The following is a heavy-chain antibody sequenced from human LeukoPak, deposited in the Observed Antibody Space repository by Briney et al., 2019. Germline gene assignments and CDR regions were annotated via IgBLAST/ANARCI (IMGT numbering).Heavy chain of an antibody. Sequence: PSETLSLTCTVSGYSISSGYYWGWIRQPPGKGLEWIGSIYHSGSTYYNPSLKSRVTISVDTSKNQFSLKLSSVTAADTAVYYCAREDPSYNHYWGQGTLVTVSS. D-gene: IGHD1-26*01. CDR2: IYHSGST. CDR3: AREDPSYNHY. J-gene: IGHJ4*02. V-gene: IGHV4-38-2*02. CDR1: GYSISSGYY.